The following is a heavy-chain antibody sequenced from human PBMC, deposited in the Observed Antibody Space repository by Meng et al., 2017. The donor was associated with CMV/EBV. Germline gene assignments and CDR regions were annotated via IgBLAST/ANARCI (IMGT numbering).Heavy chain of an antibody. J-gene: IGHJ6*02. CDR3: ARARLGVEIGAHPSYYYYGMDV. V-gene: IGHV1-18*04. Sequence: ASVTVSCKASGYTFTCYGIRWMRQAPGQGLEWMGWISAYNGNTNYAQKLQGRVTMTTDTSTSTAYMELRSLRSDDTAVYYCARARLGVEIGAHPSYYYYGMDVWGQGTTVTVSS. CDR1: GYTFTCYG. CDR2: ISAYNGNT. D-gene: IGHD5-24*01.